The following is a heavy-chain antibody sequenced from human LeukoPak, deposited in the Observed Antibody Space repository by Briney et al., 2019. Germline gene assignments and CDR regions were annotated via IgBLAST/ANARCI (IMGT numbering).Heavy chain of an antibody. J-gene: IGHJ4*02. Sequence: GASVKVSCKASGYTLTSYYMHWVRQAPGQGPEWMGVINPSGGRTTSYAQKIQGRVTMTRDTPMSTVNMELSSLRSEDTAVYYCARGTLRCFDFWGQGTLVTVSS. D-gene: IGHD5-12*01. V-gene: IGHV1-46*01. CDR2: INPSGGRT. CDR3: ARGTLRCFDF. CDR1: GYTLTSYY.